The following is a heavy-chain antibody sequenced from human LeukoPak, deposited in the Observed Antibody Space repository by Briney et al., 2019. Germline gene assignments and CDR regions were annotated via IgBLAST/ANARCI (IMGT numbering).Heavy chain of an antibody. Sequence: PSETLSLTCTVSGASITSSSYYWGWIRQPPGKGREWVGSIYYSDSTYYNPSLKRRVTISVDGSKTRFSLMLISVTAAAPAVSYCARQYAYSYGSGIYYPHWFDPWGQGTLVTVSS. CDR2: IYYSDST. V-gene: IGHV4-39*01. D-gene: IGHD3-10*01. J-gene: IGHJ5*02. CDR1: GASITSSSYY. CDR3: ARQYAYSYGSGIYYPHWFDP.